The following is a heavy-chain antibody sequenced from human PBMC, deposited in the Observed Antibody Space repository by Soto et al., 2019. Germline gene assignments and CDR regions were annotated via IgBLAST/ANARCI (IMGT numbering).Heavy chain of an antibody. CDR3: ARGVSGGAAAGMAYYYYGMDV. V-gene: IGHV1-69*13. D-gene: IGHD6-13*01. CDR2: IIPIFGTA. CDR1: GGTFSSYA. J-gene: IGHJ6*02. Sequence: SVKVSCKASGGTFSSYAISWVRQAPGKGLKWMGGIIPIFGTANYAQKFQGRVTITADESTSTAYMELSSLRSEDTAVYYCARGVSGGAAAGMAYYYYGMDVWGQGTTVTVSS.